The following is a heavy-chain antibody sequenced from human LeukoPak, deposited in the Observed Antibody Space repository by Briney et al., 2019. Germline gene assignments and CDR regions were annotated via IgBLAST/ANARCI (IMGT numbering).Heavy chain of an antibody. CDR3: ARGYYYDSSGHFDY. Sequence: KPSETLSLTCAVYGGSFSGYYWSWIRQPPGKGLEWIGEINHRGSTNYNPSLKSRVTISVDTSKNQFSLKLSSVTAADTAVYYCARGYYYDSSGHFDYWGQGTLVTVSS. CDR1: GGSFSGYY. CDR2: INHRGST. V-gene: IGHV4-34*01. J-gene: IGHJ4*02. D-gene: IGHD3-22*01.